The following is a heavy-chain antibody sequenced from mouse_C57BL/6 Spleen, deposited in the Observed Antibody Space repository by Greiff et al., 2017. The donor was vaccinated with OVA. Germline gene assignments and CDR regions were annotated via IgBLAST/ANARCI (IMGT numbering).Heavy chain of an antibody. J-gene: IGHJ4*01. V-gene: IGHV5-16*01. CDR3: ARVYYSNYESAMDY. D-gene: IGHD2-5*01. CDR2: INYDGSST. CDR1: GFTFSDYY. Sequence: EVMLVESEGGLVQPGSSMKLSCTASGFTFSDYYMAWVRQVPEKGLEWVANINYDGSSTYYLDSLKSRFIISRDNAKNILYLQMSSLKSEDTATYYCARVYYSNYESAMDYWGQGTSVTVSS.